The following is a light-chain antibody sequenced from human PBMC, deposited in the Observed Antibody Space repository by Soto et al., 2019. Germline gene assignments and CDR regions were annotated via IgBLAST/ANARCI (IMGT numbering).Light chain of an antibody. CDR1: SSDVGGYNS. CDR2: EVS. CDR3: SSYAGSNNYV. V-gene: IGLV2-8*01. Sequence: QSALTQPPSASGSPGQSVTISCTGTSSDVGGYNSVSWYQHHPGKAPKLMIYEVSKRPSGVPDRFSGSKSANTASLTVSGLLAEDEADYYCSSYAGSNNYVFGTGTKGTVL. J-gene: IGLJ1*01.